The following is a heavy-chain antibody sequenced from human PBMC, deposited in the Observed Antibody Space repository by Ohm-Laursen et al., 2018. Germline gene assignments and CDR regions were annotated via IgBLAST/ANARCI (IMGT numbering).Heavy chain of an antibody. D-gene: IGHD3-10*01. V-gene: IGHV3-23*01. CDR1: GFTFSGYA. Sequence: GSLRLSCAASGFTFSGYAMSWVRQGPEKGLEWVSVATGSGRNTYYTNSVKGRFSISRDKSKNTLYLQMNSLRVEATAVYYCAKGRSGGTGHGNWFESWGQGALVIVSS. CDR2: ATGSGRNT. CDR3: AKGRSGGTGHGNWFES. J-gene: IGHJ5*01.